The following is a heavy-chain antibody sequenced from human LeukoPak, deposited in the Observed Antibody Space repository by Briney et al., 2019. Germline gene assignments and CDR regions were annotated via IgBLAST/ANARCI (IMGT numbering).Heavy chain of an antibody. CDR2: IKSKTDGGTT. CDR3: TTDPVATDFDY. J-gene: IGHJ4*02. V-gene: IGHV3-15*01. CDR1: GFTFSNAW. D-gene: IGHD2-15*01. Sequence: GGSLRFSCAASGFTFSNAWMSWVRQAPGKGLEWVGRIKSKTDGGTTDYAAPVKGRFTISRDDSKNTLYLQMNSLKTEDTAVYYCTTDPVATDFDYWGQGTLVTVSS.